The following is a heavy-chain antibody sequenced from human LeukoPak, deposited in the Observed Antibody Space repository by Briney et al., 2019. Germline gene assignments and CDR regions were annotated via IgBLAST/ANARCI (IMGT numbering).Heavy chain of an antibody. Sequence: SVKGRFTISRDNAKNSLYLQMNSLRAEDTAVYYCARGTLYSSGWDKFDYWGQGTLVTVPS. CDR3: ARGTLYSSGWDKFDY. J-gene: IGHJ4*02. V-gene: IGHV3-48*01. D-gene: IGHD6-19*01.